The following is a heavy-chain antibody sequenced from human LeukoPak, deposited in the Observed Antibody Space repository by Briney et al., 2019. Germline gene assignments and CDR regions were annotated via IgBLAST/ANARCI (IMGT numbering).Heavy chain of an antibody. V-gene: IGHV1-2*02. J-gene: IGHJ4*02. Sequence: VASVKVSCKASGYTFTGYYMHWVRQAPGQGLEWMGWINPNSGGTNYAQKFQGRVTMTRDTSITTSYMELSRLRSDDTAVYYCARDSAPFYSSSFDYWGQGTLVTVSS. CDR2: INPNSGGT. D-gene: IGHD6-13*01. CDR3: ARDSAPFYSSSFDY. CDR1: GYTFTGYY.